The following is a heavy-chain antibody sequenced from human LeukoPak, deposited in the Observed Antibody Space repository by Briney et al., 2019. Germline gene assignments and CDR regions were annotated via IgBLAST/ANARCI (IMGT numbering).Heavy chain of an antibody. V-gene: IGHV4-39*07. J-gene: IGHJ5*02. CDR1: GGSISGSSSY. D-gene: IGHD4-17*01. CDR3: ARDSSGYGDPPPGWFDP. CDR2: IYYSGST. Sequence: SETLSLTCSVSGGSISGSSSYWGWIRQPPGKGLEWIGSIYYSGSTYDNPALKSRVTISVDTSKNQFSLKLSSVTAADTAVYYCARDSSGYGDPPPGWFDPWGQGTLVTVSS.